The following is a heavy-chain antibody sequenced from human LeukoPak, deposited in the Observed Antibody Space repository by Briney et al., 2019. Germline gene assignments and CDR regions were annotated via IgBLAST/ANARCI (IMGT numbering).Heavy chain of an antibody. CDR2: ISAYNGNT. CDR3: ARADLYSSSWYGYYYYYMDV. CDR1: GYTFTSYG. Sequence: ASVKVSCKASGYTFTSYGISWVRQAPGQGLEWMGWISAYNGNTNYAQKLQGRVTMTTDTSTSTAYMELRSLRSDDTAVYYCARADLYSSSWYGYYYYYMDVWGKGTTVTISS. J-gene: IGHJ6*03. D-gene: IGHD6-13*01. V-gene: IGHV1-18*01.